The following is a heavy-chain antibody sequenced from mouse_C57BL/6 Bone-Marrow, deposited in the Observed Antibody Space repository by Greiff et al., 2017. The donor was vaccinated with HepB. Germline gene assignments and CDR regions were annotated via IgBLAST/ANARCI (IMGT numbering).Heavy chain of an antibody. V-gene: IGHV10-1*01. J-gene: IGHJ4*01. CDR3: VRHMGLRRHYAMDY. D-gene: IGHD2-4*01. CDR2: IRSKSNNYAT. Sequence: EVNVVESGGGLVQPKGSLKLSCAASGFSFNTYAMNWVRQAPGKGLEWVARIRSKSNNYATYYADSVKDRFTISRDDSESMLYLQMNNLKTEDTAMYYCVRHMGLRRHYAMDYWGQGTSVTVSS. CDR1: GFSFNTYA.